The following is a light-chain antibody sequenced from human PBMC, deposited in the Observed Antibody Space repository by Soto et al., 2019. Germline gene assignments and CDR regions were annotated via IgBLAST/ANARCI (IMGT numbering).Light chain of an antibody. CDR3: SSSNVGSDNLV. CDR1: SSDVGGYNY. CDR2: EVT. Sequence: QSALTQPPSASGSPGQSVTISCTGTSSDVGGYNYVSWYQQHPGKAPKLIIYEVTKRPSGVPDRFSGSKSGNTASLTVSGLQAEDEADYYCSSSNVGSDNLVFGGGTKLTVL. V-gene: IGLV2-8*01. J-gene: IGLJ3*02.